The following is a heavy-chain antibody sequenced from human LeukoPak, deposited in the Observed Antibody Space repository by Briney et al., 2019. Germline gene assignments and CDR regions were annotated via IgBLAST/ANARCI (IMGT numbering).Heavy chain of an antibody. D-gene: IGHD2-15*01. CDR2: ISGSGGST. Sequence: GGSLRLSCAASGFTFSSYAMSWVRQAPGKGLEWVSGISGSGGSTYYADSVKGRFTISRDNSKNTLYVQMNSLRAEDTAVYYCAKNVVVVAASLVRSDYWGQGTLVTVSS. J-gene: IGHJ4*02. V-gene: IGHV3-23*01. CDR1: GFTFSSYA. CDR3: AKNVVVVAASLVRSDY.